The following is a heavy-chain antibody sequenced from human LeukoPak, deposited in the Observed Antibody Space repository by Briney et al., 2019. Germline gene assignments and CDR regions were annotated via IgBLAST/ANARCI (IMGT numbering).Heavy chain of an antibody. CDR3: ARAAGYGPGTYRKSSFAT. V-gene: IGHV1-2*02. CDR2: INPNSGGT. Sequence: ASVKVSFRASGYTFTGYYMHWVRQAPGQGLEWMGWINPNSGGTNYAQNFQGRVTMSRDTSISTAYMELSRLRSDDTAVYYCARAAGYGPGTYRKSSFATWGQGTLVTVSS. J-gene: IGHJ5*02. D-gene: IGHD3-10*01. CDR1: GYTFTGYY.